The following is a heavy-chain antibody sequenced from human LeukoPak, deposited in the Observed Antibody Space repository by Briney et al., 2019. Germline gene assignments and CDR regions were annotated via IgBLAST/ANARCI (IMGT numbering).Heavy chain of an antibody. CDR2: ISSSSSTI. J-gene: IGHJ5*02. CDR3: ARVSTVPTRGWFDP. V-gene: IGHV3-48*02. CDR1: GFTFSSYS. D-gene: IGHD4-17*01. Sequence: GGSLRLSCAASGFTFSSYSMNWVRQAPGKGLEWVSYISSSSSTIYYADSVKGRFTISRENAKNSLYLQMNSLRDEDTAVYYCARVSTVPTRGWFDPWGQGTLVTVSS.